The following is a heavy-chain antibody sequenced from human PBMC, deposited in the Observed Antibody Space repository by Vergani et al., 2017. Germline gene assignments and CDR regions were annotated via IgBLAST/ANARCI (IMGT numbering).Heavy chain of an antibody. CDR3: ARDFLYNWNDSVSGY. V-gene: IGHV3-48*01. J-gene: IGHJ4*02. CDR2: ISSSSSTI. Sequence: EVQLVESGGGLVQPGGSLRLSCAASGFTFSSYSMNWVRQAPGKGLEWVSYISSSSSTIYYADSVKGRFTISRDNAKNSLYLQMNSLRAEDTAVYYCARDFLYNWNDSVSGYWGQGTLVTVSS. CDR1: GFTFSSYS. D-gene: IGHD1-1*01.